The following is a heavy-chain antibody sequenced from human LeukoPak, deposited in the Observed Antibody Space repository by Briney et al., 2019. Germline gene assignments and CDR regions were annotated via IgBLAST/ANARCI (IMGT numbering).Heavy chain of an antibody. D-gene: IGHD2-2*01. Sequence: SETLSLTCTVSGGSFSSYYWIWIRQPAGKGLEWIGRMYTSGTTNYNPSLQSRVTMSVDTSTNQFSLKLMSVTAADTAVYYCARGAFGKRDCSSSTCYEEGYAFDIWGQGTMVTVSS. V-gene: IGHV4-4*07. J-gene: IGHJ3*02. CDR2: MYTSGTT. CDR1: GGSFSSYY. CDR3: ARGAFGKRDCSSSTCYEEGYAFDI.